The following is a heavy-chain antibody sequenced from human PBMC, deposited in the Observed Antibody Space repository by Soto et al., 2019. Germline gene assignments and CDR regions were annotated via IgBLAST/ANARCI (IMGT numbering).Heavy chain of an antibody. CDR3: AGGPPRYSSSWCGFDP. Sequence: PSEPLSLTCPVYGGSFSGYYWSWIRQPPGKGLEWIGEINHSGSTNYNPSLKSRVTISVDTSKNQFSLKLSSVTAADTAVYYCAGGPPRYSSSWCGFDPWGQVTLVTVS. CDR1: GGSFSGYY. CDR2: INHSGST. J-gene: IGHJ5*02. V-gene: IGHV4-34*01. D-gene: IGHD6-13*01.